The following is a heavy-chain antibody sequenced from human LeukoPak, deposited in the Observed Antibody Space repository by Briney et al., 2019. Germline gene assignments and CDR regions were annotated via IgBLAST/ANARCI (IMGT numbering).Heavy chain of an antibody. CDR3: ARRGYSYGYYFDY. V-gene: IGHV4-39*01. CDR1: GGSISSSSYY. CDR2: IYYSGST. D-gene: IGHD5-18*01. J-gene: IGHJ4*02. Sequence: SETLSLTCTVSGGSISSSSYYWGWIRQPPGKGLEWIGSIYYSGSTYYNPSLKSRVTISVDTSKNQFSLKLSSVTAADTAVYYCARRGYSYGYYFDYWGQGTLVTVSS.